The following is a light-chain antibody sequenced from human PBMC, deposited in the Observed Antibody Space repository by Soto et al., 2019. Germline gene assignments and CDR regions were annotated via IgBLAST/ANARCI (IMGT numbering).Light chain of an antibody. V-gene: IGKV3-15*01. CDR1: QSVSSD. J-gene: IGKJ1*01. CDR2: GAS. CDR3: QQYNNWPPWT. Sequence: EIVMTQSPATLSVSPGERATLSCRASQSVSSDLAWYQQKPGQAPRLLIYGASTRATAIPARFSGSGSGTDFTLTISSLKSEEFAVYYCQQYNNWPPWTFGQGTKVEIK.